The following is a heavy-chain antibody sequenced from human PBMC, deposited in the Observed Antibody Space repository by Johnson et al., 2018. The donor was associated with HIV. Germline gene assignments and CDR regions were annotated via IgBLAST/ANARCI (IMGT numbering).Heavy chain of an antibody. V-gene: IGHV3-30*02. CDR3: TTAGLRYFDWFTGAFDI. D-gene: IGHD3-9*01. CDR2: IRYDGSNK. J-gene: IGHJ3*02. Sequence: QVLLVESGGGVVQPGGSLRLSCAASGFTFSSYGMHWVRQAPGKGLEWVAFIRYDGSNKYYAAPVTGRFTISRDDSKNTLYLQMNSLKTEDTAVYYCTTAGLRYFDWFTGAFDIWGQGTMVTVSS. CDR1: GFTFSSYG.